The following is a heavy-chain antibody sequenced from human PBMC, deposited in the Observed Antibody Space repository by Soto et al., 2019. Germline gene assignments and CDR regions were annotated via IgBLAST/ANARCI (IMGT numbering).Heavy chain of an antibody. CDR2: ISDSGGST. V-gene: IGHV3-23*01. CDR3: AKGRGDYSSMYV. Sequence: EVQLLESGGGLVQPGGSLRLSCAASGFTFSSYTMSWFRQAPGKGLEWVSAISDSGGSTYYADSVKGRFTISRDNSKQTLFLQGNSLRAEDTAVYYCAKGRGDYSSMYVWGKGTTVTVSS. J-gene: IGHJ6*03. CDR1: GFTFSSYT.